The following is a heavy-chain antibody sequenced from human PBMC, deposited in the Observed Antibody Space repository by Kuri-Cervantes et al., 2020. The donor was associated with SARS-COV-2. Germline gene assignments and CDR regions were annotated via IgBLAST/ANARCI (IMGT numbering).Heavy chain of an antibody. Sequence: SETLSLTCTVSGGSISSGGYYWSWIRQHPGKGLEWIGYIYYSGSTYYNPSLKSPVTISVDTSKNQFSLKLTSVTAADTAVYYCARVDYAGNYYYYGMDVWGQGTTVTVSS. D-gene: IGHD4-17*01. J-gene: IGHJ6*02. CDR2: IYYSGST. CDR3: ARVDYAGNYYYYGMDV. V-gene: IGHV4-31*01. CDR1: GGSISSGGYY.